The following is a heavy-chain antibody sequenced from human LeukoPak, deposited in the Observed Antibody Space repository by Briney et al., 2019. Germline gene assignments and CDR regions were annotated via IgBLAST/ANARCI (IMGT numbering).Heavy chain of an antibody. J-gene: IGHJ4*02. CDR2: ISGSGGST. CDR3: AKVVSSGYPGRHLDY. D-gene: IGHD3-22*01. CDR1: GLTFSSYA. Sequence: GGSLRLSCAASGLTFSSYAMSWVRQAPGKGLEWVSAISGSGGSTYYADSVKGRFTISRDNSKNTLYLQMNSLRAEDTAVYYCAKVVSSGYPGRHLDYWGQGTLVTVSS. V-gene: IGHV3-23*01.